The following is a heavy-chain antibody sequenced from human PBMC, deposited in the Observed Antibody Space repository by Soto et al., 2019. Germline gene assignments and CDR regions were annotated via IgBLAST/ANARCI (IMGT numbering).Heavy chain of an antibody. CDR2: IYDGGSS. CDR3: TRGPSGHKVDY. J-gene: IGHJ4*01. CDR1: GDSISSRDYC. V-gene: IGHV4-30-4*01. D-gene: IGHD7-27*01. Sequence: QVQLQESGPGLVKPSQTLSLTCTVSGDSISSRDYCWSLIRQSPDKGLEWIGHIYDGGSSYNNPSLTSRVSISVDTSTKEVFLKLNSVSVADTAVYYCTRGPSGHKVDYWGHGALVTVSS.